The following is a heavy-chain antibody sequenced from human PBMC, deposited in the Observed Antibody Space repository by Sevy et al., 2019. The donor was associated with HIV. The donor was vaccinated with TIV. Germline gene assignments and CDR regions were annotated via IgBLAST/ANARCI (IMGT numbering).Heavy chain of an antibody. Sequence: SETLSLTCTVSGFSISSGYYWGWIRQSPENGLEWIGNIYHSGRTYYKPSLKSRVTISVDTSKNQFSLKLISVTAADTAVYYCARASAGDRLDYYGMDVWGQGTTVTVSS. V-gene: IGHV4-38-2*02. CDR1: GFSISSGYY. D-gene: IGHD2-21*02. CDR3: ARASAGDRLDYYGMDV. CDR2: IYHSGRT. J-gene: IGHJ6*02.